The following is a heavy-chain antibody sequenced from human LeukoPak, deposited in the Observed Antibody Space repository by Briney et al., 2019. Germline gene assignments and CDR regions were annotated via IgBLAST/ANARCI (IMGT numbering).Heavy chain of an antibody. V-gene: IGHV3-11*01. D-gene: IGHD3-10*01. CDR3: VKRGDRPGYYYFGMDV. CDR1: GFTFSDYY. Sequence: GGSLRLSCAASGFTFSDYYMSWIRQAPGKGLEWVSYIDNSGSTIYYADSVKGRFTISRDNAKNSLYLQMNSLRAEDTAVYYCVKRGDRPGYYYFGMDVWGKGTTVTVSS. J-gene: IGHJ6*04. CDR2: IDNSGSTI.